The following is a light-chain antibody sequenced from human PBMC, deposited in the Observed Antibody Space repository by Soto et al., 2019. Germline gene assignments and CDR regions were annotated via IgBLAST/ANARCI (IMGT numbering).Light chain of an antibody. CDR2: GAF. CDR3: YQYNNWPTYI. J-gene: IGKJ2*01. CDR1: QSVSSN. V-gene: IGKV3-15*01. Sequence: EIVMTQSPATLYVSPGERATLSCRASQSVSSNLAWYQPKPGQAPRLLIYGAFTRATGIPARFSGNGSGTEFALTDSSLQSEDFAVYYCYQYNNWPTYIFGQETNLEIK.